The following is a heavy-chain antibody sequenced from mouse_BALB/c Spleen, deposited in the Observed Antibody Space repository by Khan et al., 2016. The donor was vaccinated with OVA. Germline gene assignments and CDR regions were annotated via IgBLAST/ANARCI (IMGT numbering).Heavy chain of an antibody. V-gene: IGHV5-9-3*01. D-gene: IGHD2-1*01. Sequence: EVQGVESGGGLLKPGGSLKLSCAVSGFTFSTYAMSWVRQTPEKRLEWVATTSSDGDYTYYLDNVTGRFTISRDNAKNTLYLQMSSLKSEDTAMYYCARSPYGNFAYWGQGTLVTVSA. CDR2: TSSDGDYT. CDR1: GFTFSTYA. CDR3: ARSPYGNFAY. J-gene: IGHJ3*01.